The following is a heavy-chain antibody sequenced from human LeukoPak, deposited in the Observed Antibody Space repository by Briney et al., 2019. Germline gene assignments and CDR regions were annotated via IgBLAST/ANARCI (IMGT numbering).Heavy chain of an antibody. CDR2: INSDGKTT. V-gene: IGHV3-74*01. J-gene: IGHJ4*02. CDR3: AKDYPPY. CDR1: GFTFSNSW. Sequence: QPGGSLRLSCAASGFTFSNSWMHWVRQAPGKGLVWVSRINSDGKTTTYAESVKGRFTISRDNADNTLYLQMNSLSAEDTALYYCAKDYPPYLGQGTLVTVSA.